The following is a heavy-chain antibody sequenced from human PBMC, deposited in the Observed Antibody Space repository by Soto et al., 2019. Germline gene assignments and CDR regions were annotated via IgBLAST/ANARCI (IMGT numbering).Heavy chain of an antibody. CDR1: GYTFTGYY. CDR3: ASTTDFYYYDSSGYRYNWFDP. Sequence: ASVKVSCKASGYTFTGYYMHWVRQAPGQGXERMGWINPNSGGTNYAQKFQGRVTMTRDTSISTAYMELSRLRSDDTAVYYCASTTDFYYYDSSGYRYNWFDPWGQGSLVTVSS. J-gene: IGHJ5*02. V-gene: IGHV1-2*02. D-gene: IGHD3-22*01. CDR2: INPNSGGT.